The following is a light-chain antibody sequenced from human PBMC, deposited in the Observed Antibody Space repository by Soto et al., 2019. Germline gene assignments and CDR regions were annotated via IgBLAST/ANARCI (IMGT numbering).Light chain of an antibody. CDR3: QHYNSYWT. J-gene: IGKJ1*01. CDR2: KAS. CDR1: QSISSW. V-gene: IGKV1-5*03. Sequence: DIQMTQSPSTLSASVGDRVTITCRASQSISSWLAWYQQKPGKAPKLLIYKASSLESGVPSRFSGSGYGTEFTLTISSLQPDDFANYYCQHYNSYWTFGQGTKVDIK.